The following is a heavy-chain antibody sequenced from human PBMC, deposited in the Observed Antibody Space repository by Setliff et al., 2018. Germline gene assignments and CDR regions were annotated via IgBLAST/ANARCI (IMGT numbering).Heavy chain of an antibody. V-gene: IGHV3-23*01. D-gene: IGHD3-22*01. Sequence: PGGSLRLSCAASGFTFGDFAMTWVRQAPGKGLEWVSGIGGRGISTYYADSVKGRFTISRDNSKNTLYLQMNSLRAEDTAVYYCARDNNYYDRSGYYSGHDVWGQGVLVTVSS. CDR3: ARDNNYYDRSGYYSGHDV. J-gene: IGHJ4*03. CDR1: GFTFGDFA. CDR2: IGGRGIST.